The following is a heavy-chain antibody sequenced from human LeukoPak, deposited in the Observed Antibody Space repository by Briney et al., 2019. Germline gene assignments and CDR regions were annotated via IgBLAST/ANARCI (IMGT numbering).Heavy chain of an antibody. J-gene: IGHJ4*02. V-gene: IGHV4-34*01. Sequence: SETLSLTCAVYGGSFSGYYWSWIRQPPGKGLEWIGEINHSGSTNYNPSLKSRVTISVDTSKNQFSLKLSSVTAADTAVYYYARGRVVRGVMAYWGQGTLVTVSS. CDR3: ARGRVVRGVMAY. D-gene: IGHD3-10*01. CDR2: INHSGST. CDR1: GGSFSGYY.